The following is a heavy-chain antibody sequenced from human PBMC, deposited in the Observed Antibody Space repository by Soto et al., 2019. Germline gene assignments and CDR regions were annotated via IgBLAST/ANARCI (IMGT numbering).Heavy chain of an antibody. D-gene: IGHD3-10*01. Sequence: PSETLSLICTVSGGSVSGVSYCWSWIRQPPGKGLEWIGYIYYSGSTNYNPSLKSRLTISVDTSMNQFSLKLSSVTAADTAVYYCARDRVGWFGELSPGWFDPWGQGTLVTVSS. CDR2: IYYSGST. CDR3: ARDRVGWFGELSPGWFDP. V-gene: IGHV4-61*01. J-gene: IGHJ5*02. CDR1: GGSVSGVSYC.